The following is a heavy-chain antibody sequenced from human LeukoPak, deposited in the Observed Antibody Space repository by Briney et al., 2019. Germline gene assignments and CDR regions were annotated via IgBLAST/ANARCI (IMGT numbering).Heavy chain of an antibody. Sequence: ASVKVSCKVSGYTFTELSMHWVRQAPGKGLEWMGGFDPEDGETIYAQKFPDRVTMTEDTSTDTAYMELSSLRSEDTAVYYCATGALGVWRNYRRRTFDDWGQGTLVTVSS. D-gene: IGHD3-16*02. V-gene: IGHV1-24*01. CDR1: GYTFTELS. J-gene: IGHJ4*01. CDR2: FDPEDGET. CDR3: ATGALGVWRNYRRRTFDD.